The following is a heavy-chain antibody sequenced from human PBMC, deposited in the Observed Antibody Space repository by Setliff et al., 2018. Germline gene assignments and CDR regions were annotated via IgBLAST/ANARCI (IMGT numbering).Heavy chain of an antibody. Sequence: SETLSLTCAVYGGSFSGYHWSWIRQAPGKGLEWIGSIYHSGSTYFNPSLKSRVTISVDTSKNQFSLKLNSVTAADTTVYYCARAVPRGATPDYWYFDLWGQGSPVTVSS. J-gene: IGHJ2*01. CDR3: ARAVPRGATPDYWYFDL. CDR2: IYHSGST. V-gene: IGHV4-34*01. D-gene: IGHD2-2*01. CDR1: GGSFSGYH.